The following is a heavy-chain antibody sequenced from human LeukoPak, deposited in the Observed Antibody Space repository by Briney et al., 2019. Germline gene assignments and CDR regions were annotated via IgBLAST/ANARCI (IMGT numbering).Heavy chain of an antibody. CDR2: ILYDGSNK. Sequence: PGRSLRLSCAASGFTFSSYAMHWVRQAPGKGLEWVAVILYDGSNKYYADSVKGRFTISRDDSKKTLYLQMNSLRAEDTAVYYCAREGQPYNWFDPWGQGTLVTVSS. CDR3: AREGQPYNWFDP. V-gene: IGHV3-30*01. CDR1: GFTFSSYA. D-gene: IGHD6-13*01. J-gene: IGHJ5*02.